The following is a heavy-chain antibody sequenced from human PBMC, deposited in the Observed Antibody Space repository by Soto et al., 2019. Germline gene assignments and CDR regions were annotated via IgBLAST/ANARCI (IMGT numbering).Heavy chain of an antibody. CDR3: AREGVGYYGSGSSLFRDDYYGMDV. V-gene: IGHV3-30-3*01. J-gene: IGHJ6*02. CDR2: ISYAGSNK. D-gene: IGHD3-10*01. Sequence: QVQLVESGGGVVQPGRSLRLSCAASGFTFSSYAMHWVRQAPGTGLEWVAVISYAGSNKYYADSVKGRFTISRDNSKNTLYLQMNSLRAEDTAVYYCAREGVGYYGSGSSLFRDDYYGMDVGGQGTTVTVSS. CDR1: GFTFSSYA.